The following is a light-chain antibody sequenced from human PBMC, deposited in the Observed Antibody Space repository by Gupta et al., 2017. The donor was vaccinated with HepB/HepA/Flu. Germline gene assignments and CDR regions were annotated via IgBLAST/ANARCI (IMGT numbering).Light chain of an antibody. CDR1: SSNIGSNT. CDR2: SNN. Sequence: QSVLTQPPSASGTPGQRVTISCYGSSSNIGSNTVNWYQQLPGTAPRLLIYSNNQRPSGVPDRFSGSKSGTSASLAISGLQSEDEADYYCAAWDDSLMRVFGGGTKLTVL. V-gene: IGLV1-44*01. J-gene: IGLJ2*01. CDR3: AAWDDSLMRV.